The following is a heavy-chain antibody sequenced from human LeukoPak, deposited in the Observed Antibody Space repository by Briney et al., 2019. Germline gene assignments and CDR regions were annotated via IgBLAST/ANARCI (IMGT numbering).Heavy chain of an antibody. Sequence: PGGSLRLSCAASGFTFSSYSMNWVRQAPGKGLEWVSSISSSSSYIYYADSVKGRFTISRDNAKNSLYLQMNSLRAEDTAVYYCARDLRRGSYRYTGYFDYWGQGTLVTVSS. J-gene: IGHJ4*02. CDR2: ISSSSSYI. CDR3: ARDLRRGSYRYTGYFDY. D-gene: IGHD3-16*02. V-gene: IGHV3-21*01. CDR1: GFTFSSYS.